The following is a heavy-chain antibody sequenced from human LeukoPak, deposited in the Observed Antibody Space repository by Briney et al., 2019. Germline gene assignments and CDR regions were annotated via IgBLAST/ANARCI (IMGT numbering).Heavy chain of an antibody. D-gene: IGHD2-2*01. CDR2: INPNSGGT. J-gene: IGHJ5*02. CDR3: ARASHAAARFNWFDP. CDR1: GYTFTGYH. Sequence: GASVKVSCKASGYTFTGYHMHWVRQAPGQGLEWMGWINPNSGGTNYAQKFQGRVTMTRDTSISTAYMELSRLRSDDTAVYYCARASHAAARFNWFDPWGQGTLVTVSS. V-gene: IGHV1-2*02.